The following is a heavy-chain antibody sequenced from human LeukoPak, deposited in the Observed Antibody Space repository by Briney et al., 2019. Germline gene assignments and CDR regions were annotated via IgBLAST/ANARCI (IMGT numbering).Heavy chain of an antibody. D-gene: IGHD4-17*01. Sequence: GGSLRLSCTASGFTFKNYGMHWVRQFPGKGLEGVSVIIWSSATIGYADSVKGRFTISRDNAKNSLYLQMNSLRAEDAALYYCAKDKSDGDYYWYFDLWGRGTLVTVSS. CDR1: GFTFKNYG. CDR3: AKDKSDGDYYWYFDL. V-gene: IGHV3-9*01. J-gene: IGHJ2*01. CDR2: IIWSSATI.